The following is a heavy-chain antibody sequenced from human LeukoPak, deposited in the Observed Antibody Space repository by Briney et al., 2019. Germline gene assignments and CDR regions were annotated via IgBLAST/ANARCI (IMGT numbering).Heavy chain of an antibody. CDR3: ARGSVNASRGGSSWYGFVY. V-gene: IGHV1-2*06. CDR1: GYTFTGYH. D-gene: IGHD6-13*01. J-gene: IGHJ4*02. Sequence: ASVKVSCKASGYTFTGYHIHWVRQAPGQGLEWMGRINPYSGGTNFAQKFQGRVTMTRDTSITTAYMDLSSLTPDDTAVYYCARGSVNASRGGSSWYGFVYWGQGTLATVSS. CDR2: INPYSGGT.